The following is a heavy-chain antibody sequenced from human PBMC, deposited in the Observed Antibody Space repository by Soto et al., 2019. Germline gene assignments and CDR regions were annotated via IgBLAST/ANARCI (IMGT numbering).Heavy chain of an antibody. V-gene: IGHV3-30-3*01. D-gene: IGHD3-3*01. Sequence: QVQLVESGGGVVQPGRSLRLSCAASGFTFSSYAMYWVRQAPGKGLEWVAVISYDGSTKYYADSVKVRFTISRDNPKNXQYLQMNSLRAEDTAVYYCARDNGVFGIQGAGMDVWGQGTTVTVSS. J-gene: IGHJ6*02. CDR2: ISYDGSTK. CDR1: GFTFSSYA. CDR3: ARDNGVFGIQGAGMDV.